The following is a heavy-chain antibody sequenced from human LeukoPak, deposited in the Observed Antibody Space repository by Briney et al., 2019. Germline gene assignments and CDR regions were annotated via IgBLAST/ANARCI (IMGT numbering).Heavy chain of an antibody. D-gene: IGHD3-10*01. J-gene: IGHJ4*02. CDR2: IYTSGST. CDR3: ASAAPYYGPGSYTY. Sequence: SETLSLTCTVSGGSISSGSYYWSWIRQPAGKGLEWIGRIYTSGSTNYNPSLKSRVTISVDTSKNQFSLKLSSVTAADTAVYYCASAAPYYGPGSYTYWGQGTLVTVSS. CDR1: GGSISSGSYY. V-gene: IGHV4-61*02.